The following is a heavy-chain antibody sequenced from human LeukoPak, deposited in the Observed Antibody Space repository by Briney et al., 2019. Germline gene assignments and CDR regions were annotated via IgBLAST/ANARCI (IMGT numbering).Heavy chain of an antibody. CDR3: ARLGYCSNGVCYAPGY. D-gene: IGHD2-8*01. Sequence: SQTLSLTCAVSGGSISSGGYSWSWIRQPPGKGLEWIGEINHSGSTKYNPSLKSRVTISVDTSKNQFSLKLNSVTAADTAVYYCARLGYCSNGVCYAPGYWGQGTLVTVSS. CDR1: GGSISSGGYS. V-gene: IGHV4-30-2*01. CDR2: INHSGST. J-gene: IGHJ4*02.